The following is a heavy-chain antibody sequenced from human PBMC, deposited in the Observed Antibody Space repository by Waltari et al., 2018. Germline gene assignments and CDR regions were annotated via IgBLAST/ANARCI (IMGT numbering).Heavy chain of an antibody. CDR1: GASITSGGYY. D-gene: IGHD5-12*01. V-gene: IGHV4-31*03. Sequence: QVQLQESGPGLVKPSQTLSLTCPVPGASITSGGYYWTWTRHHPGKDLEWIGYIYYGGSTYYNPSLNSRVTISQDTSKNQFSLQLTSLSAADTAVYFCARKPGSGYEFDLWGQGTLVTVSS. CDR2: IYYGGST. J-gene: IGHJ5*02. CDR3: ARKPGSGYEFDL.